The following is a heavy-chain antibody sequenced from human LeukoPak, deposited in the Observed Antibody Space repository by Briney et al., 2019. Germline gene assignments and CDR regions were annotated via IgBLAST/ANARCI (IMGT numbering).Heavy chain of an antibody. D-gene: IGHD1-14*01. CDR1: GYTFTDYY. J-gene: IGHJ6*03. Sequence: ATVKIPCKVSGYTFTDYYMHWVQQAPGKGPEWMGLVDPEDGETIYAEKFQGRVTITADTSTDTAYMELSSLRSEDTAVYYCATAIDNPKYPLDYYYYMDVWGKGTTVTVSS. V-gene: IGHV1-69-2*01. CDR3: ATAIDNPKYPLDYYYYMDV. CDR2: VDPEDGET.